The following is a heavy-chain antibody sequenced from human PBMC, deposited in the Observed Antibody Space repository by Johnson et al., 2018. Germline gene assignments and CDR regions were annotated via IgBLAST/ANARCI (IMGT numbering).Heavy chain of an antibody. D-gene: IGHD1-26*01. CDR3: ARHRQSSGSHDDAFDI. V-gene: IGHV6-1*01. CDR2: TYYRSKWYN. Sequence: QVQLQESGPGLVKPSQTXSLTCAISGDSVSRNSAAWNWIRQSPSRGLEWLGRTYYRSKWYNDYAVSVKSRITINPDTSKNQFSLQLNSVTPEDTAVYYCARHRQSSGSHDDAFDIWGQGTMVTVSS. J-gene: IGHJ3*02. CDR1: GDSVSRNSAA.